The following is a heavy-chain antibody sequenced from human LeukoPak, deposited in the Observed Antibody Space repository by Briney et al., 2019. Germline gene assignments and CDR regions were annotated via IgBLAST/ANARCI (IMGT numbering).Heavy chain of an antibody. CDR1: GGSISSYY. CDR2: INHSGST. Sequence: SETLSLTCTVSGGSISSYYWSWIRQPPGKGLEWIGEINHSGSTNYNPSLKSRVTISVDTSKNQFSLKLSSVTAADTAVYYCARVLLVVVPAAKTYFDYWGQGTLVTVSS. V-gene: IGHV4-34*01. J-gene: IGHJ4*02. CDR3: ARVLLVVVPAAKTYFDY. D-gene: IGHD2-2*01.